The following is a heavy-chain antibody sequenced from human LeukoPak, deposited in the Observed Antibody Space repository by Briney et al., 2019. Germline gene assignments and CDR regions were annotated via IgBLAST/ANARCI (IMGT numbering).Heavy chain of an antibody. J-gene: IGHJ3*02. CDR3: AKAWGGSWYAFDI. CDR1: GGSISSGDYY. CDR2: IYYSGST. Sequence: SQTLSLTCTVSGGSISSGDYYWSWIRQPPGKGLEWIGYIYYSGSTYYNPSLKSRVTISVDTSKNQFSLKLSSVTAADTALYYCAKAWGGSWYAFDIWGQGTMVTVSS. D-gene: IGHD6-13*01. V-gene: IGHV4-30-4*01.